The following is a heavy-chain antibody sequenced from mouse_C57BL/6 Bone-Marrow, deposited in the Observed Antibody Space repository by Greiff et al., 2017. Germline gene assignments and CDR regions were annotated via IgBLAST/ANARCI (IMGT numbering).Heavy chain of an antibody. CDR2: IYPGSGST. J-gene: IGHJ2*01. CDR1: GYTFTSYW. D-gene: IGHD1-1*01. Sequence: QVQLQQPGAELVKPGASVKMSCKASGYTFTSYWITWVKQRPGQGLEWIGDIYPGSGSTNYNEKFKRKATLTVDTSSSPAYMQLSSLTSEDSAVYDCARGDYGSSVFDYWGQGTTLTVSS. CDR3: ARGDYGSSVFDY. V-gene: IGHV1-55*01.